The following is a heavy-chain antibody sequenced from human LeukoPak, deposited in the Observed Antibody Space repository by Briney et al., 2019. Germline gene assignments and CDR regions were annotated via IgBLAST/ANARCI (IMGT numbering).Heavy chain of an antibody. V-gene: IGHV3-21*01. Sequence: GGSLRLSCAASGFTFCGYSMNWVRQAPGKGLEWVSSISSSSSYIYYADSVKGRFTISRDNAKNSLYLQMNSLGADDTAVYYCAREGGYNDPDYWGQGTLVTVSS. CDR1: GFTFCGYS. D-gene: IGHD1-1*01. CDR2: ISSSSSYI. CDR3: AREGGYNDPDY. J-gene: IGHJ4*02.